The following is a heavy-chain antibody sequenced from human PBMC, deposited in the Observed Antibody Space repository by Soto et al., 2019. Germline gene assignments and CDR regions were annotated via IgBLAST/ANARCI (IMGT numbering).Heavy chain of an antibody. CDR3: AREKDGYNWGFDY. Sequence: QVRLVESGGGVVQPGRSLRLSCVASGFTFSSHGMHWVRQAPGKGLEWVAVIWDDGKKQYYADSVRGRFTISRDNSRNTLSLQMNSLRGDDTAVYYCAREKDGYNWGFDYWGQGTLVTVSS. CDR2: IWDDGKKQ. CDR1: GFTFSSHG. D-gene: IGHD5-12*01. J-gene: IGHJ4*02. V-gene: IGHV3-33*01.